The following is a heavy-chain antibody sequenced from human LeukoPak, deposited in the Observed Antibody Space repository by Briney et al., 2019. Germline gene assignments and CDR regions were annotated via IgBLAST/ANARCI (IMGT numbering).Heavy chain of an antibody. J-gene: IGHJ4*02. V-gene: IGHV4-34*01. CDR1: GGSFSGYY. CDR2: INHSGST. CDR3: ARANYYDSSGYFDY. D-gene: IGHD3-22*01. Sequence: PSETLSLTCAVYGGSFSGYYWSWIRKPPGKGLEWIGEINHSGSTNYNPSLKSRVTISVDTSKNQFSLKLSSATAADTAVYYCARANYYDSSGYFDYWGQGTLVTVSS.